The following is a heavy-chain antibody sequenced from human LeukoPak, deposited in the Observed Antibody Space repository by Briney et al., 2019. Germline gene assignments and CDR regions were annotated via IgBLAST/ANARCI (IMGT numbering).Heavy chain of an antibody. Sequence: PGGSLRLSCEVSGFAFSSYCMNWVRQAPGKGLEWISDISSDGTAINYADSVKGRFTISRDNAKNLLYLQMNSLRAEDTAIYYCARDSILITFGRVAPGGYFDYWGQGALVTVSS. J-gene: IGHJ4*02. V-gene: IGHV3-48*01. CDR3: ARDSILITFGRVAPGGYFDY. CDR2: ISSDGTAI. D-gene: IGHD3-16*01. CDR1: GFAFSSYC.